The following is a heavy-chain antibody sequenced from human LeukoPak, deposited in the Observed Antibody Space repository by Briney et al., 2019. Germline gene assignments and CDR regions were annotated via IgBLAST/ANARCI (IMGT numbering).Heavy chain of an antibody. D-gene: IGHD5-12*01. CDR2: MNPNSGNT. V-gene: IGHV1-8*01. CDR1: GYTFTSYD. J-gene: IGHJ4*02. CDR3: ARDRGHSGYDLYDY. Sequence: ASVKVSCKASGYTFTSYDINWVRQATGQGLEWMGWMNPNSGNTGYAQKFQGRVTMTRNTSISTAYMELSSLRAEDTAVYYCARDRGHSGYDLYDYWGQGTLVTASS.